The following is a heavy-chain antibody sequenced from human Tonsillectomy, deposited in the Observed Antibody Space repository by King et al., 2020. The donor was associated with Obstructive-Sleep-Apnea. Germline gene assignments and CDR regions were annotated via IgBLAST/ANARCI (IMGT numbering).Heavy chain of an antibody. V-gene: IGHV4-30-4*01. CDR2: FYYSGST. CDR3: ARVPDYYDSSGYFHWYFDL. Sequence: VQLQESGPGLVKPSQTLSLTCTVSGGSISSGDYYWSWIRQPPGKGLEWIGFFYYSGSTFSNPSLKSRVTISLDTAKNQFSLKLSSVTAADTAVYYCARVPDYYDSSGYFHWYFDLWGRGTLVTVSS. J-gene: IGHJ2*01. D-gene: IGHD3-22*01. CDR1: GGSISSGDYY.